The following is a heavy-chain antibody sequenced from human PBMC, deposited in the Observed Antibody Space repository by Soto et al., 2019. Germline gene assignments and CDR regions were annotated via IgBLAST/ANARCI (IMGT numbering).Heavy chain of an antibody. J-gene: IGHJ4*02. V-gene: IGHV3-11*06. CDR1: GFTFSDYY. CDR3: AREGQLGRRYFDY. D-gene: IGHD6-13*01. Sequence: PGGSLRLSCAAAGFTFSDYYMSWIRQAPGKGLEWVSYISSSSSYTNYADSVKGRFTISRGNAKNSLYLQMNSLRAEDTAVYYCAREGQLGRRYFDYWGQGTLVTVSS. CDR2: ISSSSSYT.